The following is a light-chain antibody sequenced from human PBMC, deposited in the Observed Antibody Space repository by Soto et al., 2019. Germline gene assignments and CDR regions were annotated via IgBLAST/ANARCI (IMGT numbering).Light chain of an antibody. J-gene: IGKJ1*01. Sequence: DIQMTQSPSTLSASVVDRVIITFRASQSISNWLAWYQQKPGKAPNLLIYKASSLKSGVPSRFSGSGSGTEFTLTISSLQPDDFATYYCQQYDTYWTFGQGTKVDIK. CDR3: QQYDTYWT. CDR1: QSISNW. V-gene: IGKV1-5*03. CDR2: KAS.